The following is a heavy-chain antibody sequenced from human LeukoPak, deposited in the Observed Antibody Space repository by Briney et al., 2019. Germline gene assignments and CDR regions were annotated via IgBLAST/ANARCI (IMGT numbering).Heavy chain of an antibody. J-gene: IGHJ6*02. D-gene: IGHD4-17*01. CDR3: ARGAPTTPVTTDYYYYGMDV. CDR1: GFTFSSYW. V-gene: IGHV3-74*01. Sequence: GGSLGLSCAASGFTFSSYWMHWVRQAPGKGLVWVSRINSDGSSTSYADSVKGRFTISRDNAKNTLYLQMNSLRAEDTAVYYCARGAPTTPVTTDYYYYGMDVWGQGTTVTVSS. CDR2: INSDGSST.